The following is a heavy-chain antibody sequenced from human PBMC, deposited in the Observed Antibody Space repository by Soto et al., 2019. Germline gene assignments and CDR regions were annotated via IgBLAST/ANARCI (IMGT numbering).Heavy chain of an antibody. Sequence: EVQLLESGGHLIQPGGSLRLSCAASWFTVSSNYMTWVRQAPAKGLEWVSIIYVGGRTYYADSVKGRFTISRDNSKDTLYLQMNSLRAEDAAVYYCASSQMATSSRAFDIWGQGTMVTVAS. CDR1: WFTVSSNY. D-gene: IGHD2-2*01. J-gene: IGHJ3*02. CDR3: ASSQMATSSRAFDI. CDR2: IYVGGRT. V-gene: IGHV3-53*01.